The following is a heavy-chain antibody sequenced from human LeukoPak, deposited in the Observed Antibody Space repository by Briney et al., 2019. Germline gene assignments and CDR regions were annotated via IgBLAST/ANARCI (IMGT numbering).Heavy chain of an antibody. D-gene: IGHD2-2*01. Sequence: ASVKVSCKASGYTFTGYYMHWLRQAPGQGLEWMGWINPNSGGTNYAQKFQGWVTMTRDTSISTAYMELSRLRSDDTAVYYCARGTLRAGSGTRYYFDYWGQGTLVTVSS. CDR1: GYTFTGYY. CDR3: ARGTLRAGSGTRYYFDY. CDR2: INPNSGGT. V-gene: IGHV1-2*04. J-gene: IGHJ4*02.